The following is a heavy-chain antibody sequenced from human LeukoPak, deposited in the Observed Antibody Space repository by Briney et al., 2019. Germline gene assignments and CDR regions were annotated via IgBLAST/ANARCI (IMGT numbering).Heavy chain of an antibody. J-gene: IGHJ4*02. V-gene: IGHV3-11*01. CDR2: ISSSGSTI. Sequence: GGSLRLSCAASGFTFSDYYMSWIRQAPGKGLEWVSYISSSGSTIYYADSVKGRFTISRDNAKNSLYLQMNSLRAEDTAVYYCARDQSGYSGYDEDFDYWGQGTLVTVSS. CDR1: GFTFSDYY. D-gene: IGHD5-12*01. CDR3: ARDQSGYSGYDEDFDY.